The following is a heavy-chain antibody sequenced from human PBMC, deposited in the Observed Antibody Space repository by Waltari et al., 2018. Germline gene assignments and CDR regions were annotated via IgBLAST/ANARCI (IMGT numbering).Heavy chain of an antibody. CDR2: ISSSSTYI. Sequence: EVQVVESGGGLVKPGGSLRLSCAASGFPFSSHSMNWFRQAPGKGLEWVSSISSSSTYIDYADSMKGRFTISRDNAKNSLYLQMNSLRAEDTAVYYCARDTEAPPYYFDSWGQGALVTVSS. D-gene: IGHD4-4*01. J-gene: IGHJ4*02. CDR3: ARDTEAPPYYFDS. CDR1: GFPFSSHS. V-gene: IGHV3-21*01.